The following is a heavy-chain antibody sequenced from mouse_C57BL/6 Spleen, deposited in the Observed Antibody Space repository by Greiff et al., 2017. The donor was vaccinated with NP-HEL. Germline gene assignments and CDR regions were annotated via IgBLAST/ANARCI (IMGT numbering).Heavy chain of an antibody. Sequence: EVKLMESGPELVKPGASVKISCKASGYSFTDYNMNWVKQSNGKSLEWIGVINPNYGTTSYNQKFKGKVTLTVDQSSSTAYMQLNSLTSEDSAVYYCARSEVTGARRSYWYFDVWGTGTTVTVSS. CDR2: INPNYGTT. CDR3: ARSEVTGARRSYWYFDV. CDR1: GYSFTDYN. J-gene: IGHJ1*03. D-gene: IGHD4-1*01. V-gene: IGHV1-39*01.